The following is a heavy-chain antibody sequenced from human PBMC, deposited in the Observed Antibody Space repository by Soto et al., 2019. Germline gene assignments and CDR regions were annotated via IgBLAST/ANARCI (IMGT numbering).Heavy chain of an antibody. CDR3: AREGDSSGYYAY. Sequence: SETLSLTCTVSGGSISSGGYYWSWIRQHPGKGLEWIGYIYYSGSTYYNPSLKSRVTISVDTSKNQFSLKLSSVTAADTAVYYCAREGDSSGYYAYWGQGTLVTVSS. CDR2: IYYSGST. V-gene: IGHV4-31*03. CDR1: GGSISSGGYY. J-gene: IGHJ4*02. D-gene: IGHD3-22*01.